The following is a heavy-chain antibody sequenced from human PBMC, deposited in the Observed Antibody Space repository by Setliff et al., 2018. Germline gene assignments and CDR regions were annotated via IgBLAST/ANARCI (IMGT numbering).Heavy chain of an antibody. Sequence: GGSLRLSCGASGFTYNNCWVSWVRQAPGKGLEWLSKISGAGTTVYYADSVRGRFTISRDNAKNSLSLQMNNLRTEDTAVYYCFGAGTCSYWGQGTLVTVSS. CDR2: ISGAGTTV. CDR1: GFTYNNCW. D-gene: IGHD3-10*01. J-gene: IGHJ4*02. CDR3: FGAGTCSY. V-gene: IGHV3-48*03.